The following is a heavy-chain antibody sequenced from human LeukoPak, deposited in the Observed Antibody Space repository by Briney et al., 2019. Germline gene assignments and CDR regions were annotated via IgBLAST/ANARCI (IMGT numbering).Heavy chain of an antibody. Sequence: ASVKVSCKASGYTFTSYGISWVRQAPGQGLEWMRWISAYNGNTNYAQKLQGRVTMTTDTSTSTAYMELRSLRSDDTAVYYCARDQVYCSGGSCYWVDYYYYYGMDVWGQGTTVTVSS. CDR3: ARDQVYCSGGSCYWVDYYYYYGMDV. V-gene: IGHV1-18*01. CDR1: GYTFTSYG. CDR2: ISAYNGNT. D-gene: IGHD2-15*01. J-gene: IGHJ6*02.